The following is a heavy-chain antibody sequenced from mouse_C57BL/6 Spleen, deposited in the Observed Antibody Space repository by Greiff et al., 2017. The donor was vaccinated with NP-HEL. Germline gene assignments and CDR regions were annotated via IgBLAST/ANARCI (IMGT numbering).Heavy chain of an antibody. CDR1: GYAFSSSW. D-gene: IGHD3-2*01. CDR3: ARWRQLYAMDY. Sequence: VKLVESGPELVKPGASVKISCKASGYAFSSSWMNWVKQRPGKGLEWIGRIYPGDGDTNYNGKFKGKATLTADKSSSTAYMQLSSLTSEDSAVYFCARWRQLYAMDYWGQGTSVTVSS. CDR2: IYPGDGDT. J-gene: IGHJ4*01. V-gene: IGHV1-82*01.